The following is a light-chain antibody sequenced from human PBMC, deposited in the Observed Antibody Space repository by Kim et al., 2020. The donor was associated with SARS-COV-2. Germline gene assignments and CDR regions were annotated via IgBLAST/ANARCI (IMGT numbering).Light chain of an antibody. V-gene: IGLV3-19*01. Sequence: GQTVRIRCQGDSKRSYYASWYQQKAGQAPVLVIYGKNTRPSGIPDRFSGSSSGTTASLTITGAQAEDEADYYCNSRDSTGNHPHVFGTGTKVTVL. CDR1: SKRSYY. CDR3: NSRDSTGNHPHV. J-gene: IGLJ1*01. CDR2: GKN.